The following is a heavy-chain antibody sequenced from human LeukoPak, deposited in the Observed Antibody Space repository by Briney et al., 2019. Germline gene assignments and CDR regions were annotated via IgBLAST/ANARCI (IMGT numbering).Heavy chain of an antibody. CDR1: GYTFTSYD. CDR3: ASSVVAARGWAY. V-gene: IGHV1-8*01. CDR2: MNPNSGNT. D-gene: IGHD2-15*01. Sequence: ASVKVSCKASGYTFTSYDINWVRQATGQGLEWMGWMNPNSGNTGYAQKFQGRVTMTRNTSISTAYMELSSLRSEDTAVYYCASSVVAARGWAYWGQGTLVTVSS. J-gene: IGHJ4*02.